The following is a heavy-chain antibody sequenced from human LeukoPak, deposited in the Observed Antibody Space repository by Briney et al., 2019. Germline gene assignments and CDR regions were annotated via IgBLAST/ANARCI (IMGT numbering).Heavy chain of an antibody. Sequence: GGSLRLSCAASGFSFSVYAMNWVRQAPGKGLEWVSSFGGSGGGPWHAASVKGRFSISRDNSENTLYLQMSSLSDEDTALYYCAKARGATVNDPADYWGQGILVTVSS. J-gene: IGHJ4*02. D-gene: IGHD1-26*01. CDR3: AKARGATVNDPADY. CDR2: FGGSGGGP. V-gene: IGHV3-23*01. CDR1: GFSFSVYA.